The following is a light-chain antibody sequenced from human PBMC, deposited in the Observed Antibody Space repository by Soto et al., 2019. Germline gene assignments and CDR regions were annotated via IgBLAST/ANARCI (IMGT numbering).Light chain of an antibody. CDR3: SSYTTNNTVV. J-gene: IGLJ2*01. CDR1: STDVGSHNY. V-gene: IGLV2-14*01. CDR2: EVN. Sequence: QSALTQAASVSESPGQSISLSCGGTSTDVGSHNYVSWYQQHPGKAPKLIIFEVNNWPSGVSHRFSGSKSGNTASLTISDLQGEDEADYYCSSYTTNNTVVFGGGTQLTVL.